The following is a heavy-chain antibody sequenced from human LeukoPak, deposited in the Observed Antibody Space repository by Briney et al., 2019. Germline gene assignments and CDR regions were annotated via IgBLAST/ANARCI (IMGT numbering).Heavy chain of an antibody. J-gene: IGHJ4*02. Sequence: GGSLRLSCAASGFTFSSYAMSWVRQAPGKGLEWVSSISGSGGSTDYAYSVKGRFTISRDNFKNTLNLQMNSLRAEATAVYYCATRPGIAVAAPFDYWGQGTLVTVSS. CDR1: GFTFSSYA. CDR3: ATRPGIAVAAPFDY. CDR2: ISGSGGST. V-gene: IGHV3-23*01. D-gene: IGHD6-19*01.